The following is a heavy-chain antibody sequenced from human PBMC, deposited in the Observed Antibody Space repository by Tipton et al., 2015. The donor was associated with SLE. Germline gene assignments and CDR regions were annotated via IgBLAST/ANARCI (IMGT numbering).Heavy chain of an antibody. D-gene: IGHD4-17*01. V-gene: IGHV4-34*01. CDR3: ARDYGDLYYFDY. J-gene: IGHJ4*02. CDR2: INHSGST. CDR1: GGSFSGYY. Sequence: TLSLTCAVYGGSFSGYYWSWIRQPPGKGLEWIGEINHSGSTNYNPSLKSRVTISVDTSKNQFSLKLSSVTAADTAVYYCARDYGDLYYFDYWGQGTLVTVSS.